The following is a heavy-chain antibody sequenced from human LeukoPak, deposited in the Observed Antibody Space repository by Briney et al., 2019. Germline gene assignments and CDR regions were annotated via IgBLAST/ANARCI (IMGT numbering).Heavy chain of an antibody. V-gene: IGHV4-34*01. CDR3: ARRRYYYGSGSYYYYSDY. Sequence: PSETLSLTCAVYGGSFSGYYWSWIRQPPGKGLEWIGEINHSGSTNYNPSLKSRVTISVDTSKNQFSLKLSSVTAADTAVYYCARRRYYYGSGSYYYYSDYWGQGTLVTVSS. CDR2: INHSGST. J-gene: IGHJ4*02. D-gene: IGHD3-10*01. CDR1: GGSFSGYY.